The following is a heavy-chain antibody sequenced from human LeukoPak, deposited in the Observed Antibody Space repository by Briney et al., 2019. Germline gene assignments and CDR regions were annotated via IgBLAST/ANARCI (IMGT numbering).Heavy chain of an antibody. J-gene: IGHJ4*02. CDR3: ASITGTTALGD. CDR2: INTDGSST. CDR1: GFTFSSYW. Sequence: GGFLRLSCAASGFTFSSYWMHWVRQAPGKGLVWVSRINTDGSSTSYADSVRGRFTISRDNAKNTLYLQMNSLRAEDTAVYYCASITGTTALGDWGQGTLVTVSS. D-gene: IGHD1-20*01. V-gene: IGHV3-74*01.